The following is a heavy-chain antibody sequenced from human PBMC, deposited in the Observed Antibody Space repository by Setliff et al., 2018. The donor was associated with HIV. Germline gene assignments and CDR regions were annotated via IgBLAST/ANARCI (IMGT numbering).Heavy chain of an antibody. J-gene: IGHJ4*02. CDR1: GGSFSAHY. CDR2: IYYSGST. Sequence: SETLSLTCVVYGGSFSAHYWSWIRQPPGKGLEWIGYIYYSGSTNYNPSLKSRVTISVDTSKNQFSLKLSSVTAADTAVYYCARQRGYDVLTYYFDYWGQGTLVTVSS. CDR3: ARQRGYDVLTYYFDY. V-gene: IGHV4-59*08. D-gene: IGHD3-9*01.